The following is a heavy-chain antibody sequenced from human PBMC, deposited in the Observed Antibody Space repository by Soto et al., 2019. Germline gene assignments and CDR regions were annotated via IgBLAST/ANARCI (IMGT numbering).Heavy chain of an antibody. V-gene: IGHV1-2*04. CDR3: ARPMTTVTNDAFDI. CDR2: INPNSGGT. J-gene: IGHJ3*02. Sequence: GASVKVSCKASGYTFTGYYMHWVRQASGQGLEWMGWINPNSGGTNYAQKFQGWVTMTRDTSISTAYMELSRLRSDDTAVYYCARPMTTVTNDAFDIWGQGTMVTVSS. CDR1: GYTFTGYY. D-gene: IGHD4-17*01.